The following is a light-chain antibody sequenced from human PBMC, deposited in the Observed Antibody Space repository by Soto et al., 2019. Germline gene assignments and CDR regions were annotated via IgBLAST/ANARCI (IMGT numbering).Light chain of an antibody. V-gene: IGLV2-23*02. CDR1: RSDVGSYIL. CDR2: EVS. J-gene: IGLJ1*01. Sequence: QSVLSQPACVSGSSGQSITISCTGTRSDVGSYILVSWYQQLPGKAPKVLIYEVSKRPSGVSDRFSGSKSGNTASLTISGLQAEDEADYYCCSYAGSATYVFGTGTKVTVL. CDR3: CSYAGSATYV.